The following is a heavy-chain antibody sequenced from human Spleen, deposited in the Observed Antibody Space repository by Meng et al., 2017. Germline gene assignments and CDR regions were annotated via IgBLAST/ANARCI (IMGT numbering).Heavy chain of an antibody. Sequence: QVQLVESGGGVVQPGRSLRLSCETSGFRLNYYGMHWVRQAPGKGLEWVAVIWYDGNRKYYGESAKGRFTISRDTSKNTVYLQVTSLRFEDTAMYYCVRDDDTNSRYSRFDYWGQGTLVTVSS. CDR1: GFRLNYYG. J-gene: IGHJ4*02. CDR2: IWYDGNRK. V-gene: IGHV3-33*01. CDR3: VRDDDTNSRYSRFDY. D-gene: IGHD5-12*01.